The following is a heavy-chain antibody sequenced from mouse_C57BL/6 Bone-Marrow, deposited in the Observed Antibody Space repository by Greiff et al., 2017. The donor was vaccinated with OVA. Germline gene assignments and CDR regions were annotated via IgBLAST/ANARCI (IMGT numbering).Heavy chain of an antibody. CDR3: ARHFRYDGYYYYAMDY. CDR2: ISSGGSYT. D-gene: IGHD2-3*01. CDR1: GFTFSSYG. V-gene: IGHV5-6*01. J-gene: IGHJ4*01. Sequence: EVQLVESGGDLVKPGGSLKLSCAASGFTFSSYGMSWVRQTPDQRLEWVATISSGGSYTYYPDSVKGRFTISRDNAKNTLYLQMSSLKSEDTAMYDGARHFRYDGYYYYAMDYWGQGTSVTVSS.